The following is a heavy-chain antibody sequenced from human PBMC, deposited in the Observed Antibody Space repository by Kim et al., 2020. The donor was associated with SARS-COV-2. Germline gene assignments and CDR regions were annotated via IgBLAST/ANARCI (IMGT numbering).Heavy chain of an antibody. CDR2: IYYSGST. CDR1: GGSISSSSYY. CDR3: VGGIMITFGGVIVPTVDY. D-gene: IGHD3-16*02. Sequence: SETLSLTCTVSGGSISSSSYYWGWIRQPPGKGLEWIGSIYYSGSTYYNPSLKSRVTISVDTSKNQFSLKLSSVTAADTAVYYCVGGIMITFGGVIVPTVDYWGQGTLVTVSS. J-gene: IGHJ4*02. V-gene: IGHV4-39*07.